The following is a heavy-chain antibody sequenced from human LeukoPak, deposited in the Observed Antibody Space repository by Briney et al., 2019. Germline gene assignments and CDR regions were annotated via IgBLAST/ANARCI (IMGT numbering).Heavy chain of an antibody. Sequence: PSETLSLTCTVSGGSISSYYWSWIRQPPGKGLEWIGYIYYNGSTNYNPSLKSRVTISVDTSKNQFSLKLSSVTAADTAVYYCARGSRGSYSNFDYWGQGTLVTVSS. CDR3: ARGSRGSYSNFDY. CDR2: IYYNGST. J-gene: IGHJ4*02. D-gene: IGHD1-26*01. V-gene: IGHV4-59*01. CDR1: GGSISSYY.